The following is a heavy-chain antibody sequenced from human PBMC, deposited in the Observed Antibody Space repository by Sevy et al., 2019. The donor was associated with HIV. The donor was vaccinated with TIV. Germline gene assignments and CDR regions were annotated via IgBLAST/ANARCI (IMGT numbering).Heavy chain of an antibody. J-gene: IGHJ6*02. D-gene: IGHD2-2*01. CDR1: GYTFTSYG. V-gene: IGHV1-18*01. Sequence: ASVKVSCKASGYTFTSYGISWVRQAPGQGLEWMGWISAYNGSTNYAQKLQGRVTMTTDTSTSTAYMELRSLRSDDTAVYYCAGSIVVVPAASIGMDVWGQGTTVTVSS. CDR3: AGSIVVVPAASIGMDV. CDR2: ISAYNGST.